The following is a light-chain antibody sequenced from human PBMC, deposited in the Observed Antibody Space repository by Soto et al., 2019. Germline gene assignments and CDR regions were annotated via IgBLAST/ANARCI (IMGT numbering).Light chain of an antibody. V-gene: IGKV1-5*01. CDR2: DAS. CDR3: QQYHSFFSVT. J-gene: IGKJ1*01. CDR1: ETISSW. Sequence: GDRVTITCRASETISSWLAWYQQKEGKAPKLLMYDASTLESGVPPRFSGSRSETEFTLTISSLQPDDCGTYYCQQYHSFFSVTFGQGTRVEIK.